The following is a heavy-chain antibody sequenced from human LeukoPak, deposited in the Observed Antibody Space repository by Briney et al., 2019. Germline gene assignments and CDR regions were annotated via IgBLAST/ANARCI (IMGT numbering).Heavy chain of an antibody. CDR2: IIPIFGTA. V-gene: IGHV1-69*06. J-gene: IGHJ3*02. CDR3: ASTYYYDSSGYTTSDAFDI. Sequence: GASVKVSCKASGGTFSSYAISWVRQAPGQGLEWMGGIIPIFGTANYAQKFQGRVTITADKSTSTAYMELSSLRSEDTAVYYCASTYYYDSSGYTTSDAFDIWGQGTMVTVSS. CDR1: GGTFSSYA. D-gene: IGHD3-22*01.